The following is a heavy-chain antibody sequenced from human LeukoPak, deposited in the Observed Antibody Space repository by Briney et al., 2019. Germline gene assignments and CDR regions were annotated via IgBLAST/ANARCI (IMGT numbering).Heavy chain of an antibody. V-gene: IGHV3-7*01. CDR3: TRQLEPH. J-gene: IGHJ4*02. D-gene: IGHD1-1*01. CDR1: GFTFSTFW. CDR2: INQDGSEK. Sequence: PGGSLRLSCAASGFTFSTFWMDWVRQAPGRGLEWVANINQDGSEKYYVDSVKGRFTISRDNAKNPLYLQMNSLKAEDTAVYYCTRQLEPHWGQGTLVTVSS.